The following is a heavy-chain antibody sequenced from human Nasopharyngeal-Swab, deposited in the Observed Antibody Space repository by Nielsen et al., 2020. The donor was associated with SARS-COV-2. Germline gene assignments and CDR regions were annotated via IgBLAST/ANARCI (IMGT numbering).Heavy chain of an antibody. CDR1: GYTFTGYY. V-gene: IGHV1-2*04. J-gene: IGHJ5*02. CDR2: INPNSGGT. CDR3: ARYLELGTLFDP. D-gene: IGHD7-27*01. Sequence: ASVKVSCKASGYTFTGYYMHWVRQAPGQGLEWMGWINPNSGGTDYAQKFQGWVTMTRDTSISTAYMELSRLRSDDTAVYYCARYLELGTLFDPWGQGTLVTVSS.